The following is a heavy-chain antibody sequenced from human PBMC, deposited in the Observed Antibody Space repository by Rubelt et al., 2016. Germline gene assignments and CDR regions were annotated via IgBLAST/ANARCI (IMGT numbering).Heavy chain of an antibody. CDR3: ARGAYSNSSGFSWYGVDV. J-gene: IGHJ6*02. Sequence: QLQLQESGPGLVKPSETLSLTCTVSGYSISRGYYWAWIRQPPGKGLEWIASIYHRGNTHYDLSLKSRITISLDTSTNQFSLQLNSVTPEDTAVYYCARGAYSNSSGFSWYGVDVWGQGTTVTVSS. CDR1: GYSISRGYY. CDR2: IYHRGNT. V-gene: IGHV4-38-2*02. D-gene: IGHD6-6*01.